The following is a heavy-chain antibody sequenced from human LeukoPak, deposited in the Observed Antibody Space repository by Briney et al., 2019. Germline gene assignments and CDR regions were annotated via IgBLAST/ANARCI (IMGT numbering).Heavy chain of an antibody. J-gene: IGHJ4*02. CDR3: AKGPYSSGWYDGGY. V-gene: IGHV3-30*02. D-gene: IGHD6-19*01. CDR2: IRYDGSNK. Sequence: GGTLRLSCAASGFTFSSYGMHWVRQAPGKGLEWVAFIRYDGSNKYYADPVNGRFTISRDNSKNTLYLQMHSLRAEDTAVYYCAKGPYSSGWYDGGYWGQGTLVTVSS. CDR1: GFTFSSYG.